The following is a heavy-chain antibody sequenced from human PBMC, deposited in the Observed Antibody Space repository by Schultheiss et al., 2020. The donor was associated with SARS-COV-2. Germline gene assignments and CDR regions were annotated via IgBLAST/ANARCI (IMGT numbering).Heavy chain of an antibody. Sequence: GGSLRLSCAASGFTFSSYAMSWVRQAPGKGLEWVSGISWNSGSIGYADSVKGRFTISRDNAKNSLYLQMNSLRAEDTAVYYCARVTILSKFDPWGQGTLVTVSS. V-gene: IGHV3-20*04. CDR1: GFTFSSYA. CDR3: ARVTILSKFDP. D-gene: IGHD3-9*01. CDR2: ISWNSGSI. J-gene: IGHJ5*02.